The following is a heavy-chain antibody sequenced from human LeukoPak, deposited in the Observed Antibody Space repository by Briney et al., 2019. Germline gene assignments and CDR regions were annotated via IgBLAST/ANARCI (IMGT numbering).Heavy chain of an antibody. V-gene: IGHV3-23*01. J-gene: IGHJ4*02. Sequence: GESLRLSCAASGFTFDNYAMNWVRQAAGKGLEWVSTISGTGAGKYYADSVKGRFTISRDNSKNTLYLQMNSLRAEDTAVYYCAKDLRILEWLLYFDYWGQGTLVTVSS. CDR1: GFTFDNYA. D-gene: IGHD3-3*01. CDR3: AKDLRILEWLLYFDY. CDR2: ISGTGAGK.